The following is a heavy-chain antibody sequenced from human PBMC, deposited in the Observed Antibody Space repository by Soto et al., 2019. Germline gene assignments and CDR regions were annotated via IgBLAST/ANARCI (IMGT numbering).Heavy chain of an antibody. CDR2: IIPIFGTA. CDR1: GGTFSSYA. Sequence: GASVKVFCKASGGTFSSYAISWVRQAPGQGLEWMGGIIPIFGTANYAQKFQGRVTITADESTSTAYMELSSLRSEDTAVYYCARGRVTIFGVVPRPYYYGMDVWGQGTTVTVSS. J-gene: IGHJ6*02. CDR3: ARGRVTIFGVVPRPYYYGMDV. V-gene: IGHV1-69*13. D-gene: IGHD3-3*01.